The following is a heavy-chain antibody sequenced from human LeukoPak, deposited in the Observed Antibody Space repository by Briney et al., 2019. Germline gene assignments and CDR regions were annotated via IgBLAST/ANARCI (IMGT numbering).Heavy chain of an antibody. Sequence: GGSLRLSCAASGFTFSSYSMNWVRQAPGKGLEWVSSISSSSSYIYYADSVKGRFTISRDNAKNTLYLQMNSLRAEDTAIYYCAKRGAEVGTTVAPGDCWGQGTLVTVSS. CDR1: GFTFSSYS. CDR3: AKRGAEVGTTVAPGDC. CDR2: ISSSSSYI. V-gene: IGHV3-21*04. J-gene: IGHJ4*02. D-gene: IGHD1-26*01.